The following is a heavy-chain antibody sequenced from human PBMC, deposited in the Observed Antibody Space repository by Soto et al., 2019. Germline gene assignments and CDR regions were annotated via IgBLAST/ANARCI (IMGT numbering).Heavy chain of an antibody. CDR1: GGSISSGGYY. J-gene: IGHJ6*02. V-gene: IGHV4-31*03. CDR2: IYYSGST. Sequence: SETLSLTCTVSGGSISSGGYYWSWIRQHPGKGLEWIGYIYYSGSTYYNPSLKSRVTISVDTSKNQFSLKLSSVTAADTAVYYCARDSKLLGYSGYYGMDVWGQGTTVTVSS. CDR3: ARDSKLLGYSGYYGMDV. D-gene: IGHD5-12*01.